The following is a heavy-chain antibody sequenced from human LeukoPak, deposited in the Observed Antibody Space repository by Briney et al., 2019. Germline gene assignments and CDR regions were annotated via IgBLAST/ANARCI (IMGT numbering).Heavy chain of an antibody. J-gene: IGHJ4*02. Sequence: SETLSLTCAVYGGSFSGYYWSWTRQPPGKGLEWIGEINHSGSTNYNPSLKSRVTISVDTSKNQFSLKLSSVTAADTAVYYCARVPSVHWGQGTLVTVSS. CDR3: ARVPSVH. V-gene: IGHV4-34*01. CDR1: GGSFSGYY. CDR2: INHSGST.